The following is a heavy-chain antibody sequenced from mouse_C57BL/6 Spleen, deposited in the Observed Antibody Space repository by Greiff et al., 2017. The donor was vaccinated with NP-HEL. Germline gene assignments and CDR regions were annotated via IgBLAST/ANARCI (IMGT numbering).Heavy chain of an antibody. D-gene: IGHD2-3*01. CDR3: ARSDAYDYFDY. J-gene: IGHJ2*01. Sequence: VKLQESGAELVKPGASVKISCKASGYAFSSYWMNWVKQRPGKGLEWIGQIYPGDGDTNYNGKFKGKATLTADKSSSTAYMQLSSLTSEDSAVYFCARSDAYDYFDYWGQGTTLTVSS. CDR2: IYPGDGDT. V-gene: IGHV1-80*01. CDR1: GYAFSSYW.